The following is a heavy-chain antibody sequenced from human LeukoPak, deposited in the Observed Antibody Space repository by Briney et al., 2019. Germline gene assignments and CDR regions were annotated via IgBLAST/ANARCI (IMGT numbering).Heavy chain of an antibody. CDR3: TRDSGLGNDAFDV. D-gene: IGHD3-10*01. V-gene: IGHV6-1*01. Sequence: SQTLSLTCAISGDSFSSNSAAWDWIRQSPSRGLEWLGRTYYRSKLFYDYAVSVKSRITINPDTSKNQFSLLLNSVTPEDTAVYYCTRDSGLGNDAFDVWGQGTMVTVSS. J-gene: IGHJ3*01. CDR2: TYYRSKLFY. CDR1: GDSFSSNSAA.